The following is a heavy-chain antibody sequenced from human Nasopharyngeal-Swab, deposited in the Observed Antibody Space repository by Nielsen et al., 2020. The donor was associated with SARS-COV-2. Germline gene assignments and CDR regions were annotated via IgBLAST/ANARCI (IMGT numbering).Heavy chain of an antibody. CDR2: ISSSSYI. CDR1: GFTFSSYS. D-gene: IGHD6-13*01. CDR3: ARPGIAAPDQEGV. V-gene: IGHV3-21*01. J-gene: IGHJ6*02. Sequence: GESLKISCAASGFTFSSYSMNWVRQAPGKGLEWVSSISSSSYIYYADSVKGRFTISRDNAKNSLYLQMNSLRAEDTAVYYCARPGIAAPDQEGVWGQGTTVTVSS.